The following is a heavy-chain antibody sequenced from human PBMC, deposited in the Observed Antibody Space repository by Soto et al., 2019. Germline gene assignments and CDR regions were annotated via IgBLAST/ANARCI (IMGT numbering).Heavy chain of an antibody. CDR1: GYTFTGYY. J-gene: IGHJ4*02. Sequence: ASVKVSCKASGYTFTGYYMHWVRHAPGQGLEWMGWINPNSGGTKYPQKFQGRVTMTRDTSITTVYMSLTGLKSEDTAVYYCARDLAKGGGSAGFDYWGQGTLVTVS. V-gene: IGHV1-2*02. CDR2: INPNSGGT. CDR3: ARDLAKGGGSAGFDY. D-gene: IGHD2-15*01.